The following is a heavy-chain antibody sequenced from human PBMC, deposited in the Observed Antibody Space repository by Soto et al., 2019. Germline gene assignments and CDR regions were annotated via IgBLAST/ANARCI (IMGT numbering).Heavy chain of an antibody. CDR1: GFNFSDYY. D-gene: IGHD2-8*01. CDR2: ILSLESHK. J-gene: IGHJ4*02. CDR3: ATGLKDTSNRPSFDS. V-gene: IGHV3-11*01. Sequence: GGSLRLSCSGFGFNFSDYYMNWIRQSPVKGLEWVSSILSLESHKYYAASVMGRFSVSRDNAKRSLFLQMNNLRAEDTGIYFCATGLKDTSNRPSFDSWGQGTPVTV.